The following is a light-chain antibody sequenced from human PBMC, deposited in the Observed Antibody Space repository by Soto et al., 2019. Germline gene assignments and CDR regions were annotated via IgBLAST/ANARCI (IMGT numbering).Light chain of an antibody. V-gene: IGKV4-1*01. Sequence: DIVLTQSPDSVAVSLGERATINCKSSQSVLFSINQKNYLAWYHQKPGQPPKLLIYWASIRESGVPTRFSGSGSGTNFTLTISSLQAEDAAVYYCQQYYTTPPTFGRGTKVEV. CDR3: QQYYTTPPT. J-gene: IGKJ4*02. CDR2: WAS. CDR1: QSVLFSINQKNY.